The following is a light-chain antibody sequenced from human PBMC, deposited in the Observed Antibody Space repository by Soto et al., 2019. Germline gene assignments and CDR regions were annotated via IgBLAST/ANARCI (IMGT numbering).Light chain of an antibody. Sequence: ETVLTQSPATLSLSPGERATLACRALQSVGTYLAWYQPRPCHAHRLLIHGESDRATGIPARFIGSGSGTDFTLTISCLEPEDFAVYYCQQRIPLPPFTFGPGTKVDL. CDR2: GES. J-gene: IGKJ3*01. V-gene: IGKV3-11*01. CDR3: QQRIPLPPFT. CDR1: QSVGTY.